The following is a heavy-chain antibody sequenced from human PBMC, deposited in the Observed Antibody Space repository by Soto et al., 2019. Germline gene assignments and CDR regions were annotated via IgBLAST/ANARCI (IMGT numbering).Heavy chain of an antibody. J-gene: IGHJ4*02. D-gene: IGHD3-10*01. CDR1: GGSISSYY. V-gene: IGHV4-59*08. CDR3: ARKIWFGEYQYSFDY. CDR2: IYYSGST. Sequence: QVQLQESGPGLVKPSETLSLTCTVSGGSISSYYWSWIRQPPGKGLEWIGYIYYSGSTNYNPSLKSRVTISVDKSKNQFSLKRSSVTAADAAVYYCARKIWFGEYQYSFDYWGQGTLVTVSS.